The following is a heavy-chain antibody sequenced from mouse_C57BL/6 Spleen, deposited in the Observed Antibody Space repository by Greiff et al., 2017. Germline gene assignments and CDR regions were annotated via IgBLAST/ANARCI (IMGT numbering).Heavy chain of an antibody. CDR1: GYTFTSYG. V-gene: IGHV1-81*01. CDR3: ALITTVVATDYYAMDY. Sequence: VQRVESGAELARPGASVKLSCKASGYTFTSYGISWVKQRTGQGLEWIGEIYPRSGNTYYNEKFKGKATLTADKSSSTAYMELRSLTSEDSAVYFCALITTVVATDYYAMDYWGQGTSVTVSS. D-gene: IGHD1-1*01. CDR2: IYPRSGNT. J-gene: IGHJ4*01.